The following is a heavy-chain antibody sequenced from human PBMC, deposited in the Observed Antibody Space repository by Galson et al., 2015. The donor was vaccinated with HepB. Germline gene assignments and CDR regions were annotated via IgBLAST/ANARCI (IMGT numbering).Heavy chain of an antibody. Sequence: LSLTCAVSGGSITSGGFSWSWIRQPPGKGLEWIGYIFQGGKTSYNPSLRSRVTISLDRSRNYFSLKMYSLTAADTAGSYCARAPRVSPYTSYANYFDFWGPGRLVIVSS. J-gene: IGHJ4*02. D-gene: IGHD4-11*01. CDR1: GGSITSGGFS. V-gene: IGHV4-30-2*01. CDR3: ARAPRVSPYTSYANYFDF. CDR2: IFQGGKT.